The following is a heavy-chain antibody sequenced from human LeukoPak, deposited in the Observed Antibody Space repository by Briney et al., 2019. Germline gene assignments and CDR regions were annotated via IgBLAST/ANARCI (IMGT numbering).Heavy chain of an antibody. CDR2: IIPIFGTA. Sequence: GASVKVSCKASGGTFSSYAISWVRQAPGQGLEWMGRIIPIFGTANYAQKFQGRVTITTDESTSTACMELSSLRSEDTAVYYCARDREGYCSSTSCYSYFDYWGQGTLVTVSS. CDR3: ARDREGYCSSTSCYSYFDY. V-gene: IGHV1-69*05. D-gene: IGHD2-2*01. J-gene: IGHJ4*02. CDR1: GGTFSSYA.